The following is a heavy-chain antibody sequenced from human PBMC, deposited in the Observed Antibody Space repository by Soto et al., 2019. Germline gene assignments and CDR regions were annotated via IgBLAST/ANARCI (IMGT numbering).Heavy chain of an antibody. V-gene: IGHV3-30-3*01. Sequence: GGSLRLSCAASGFTFSSYAMHWVRQAPGKGLEWVAVISYDGSNKYYADSVKGRFTISRDNSKNTLYLQMNSLRAEDTAVYYCARDGIAVAGTWIDYWGQATLVTVSS. CDR3: ARDGIAVAGTWIDY. CDR1: GFTFSSYA. J-gene: IGHJ4*02. CDR2: ISYDGSNK. D-gene: IGHD6-19*01.